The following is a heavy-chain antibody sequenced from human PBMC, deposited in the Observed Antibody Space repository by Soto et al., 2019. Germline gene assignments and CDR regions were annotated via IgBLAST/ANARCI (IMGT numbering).Heavy chain of an antibody. CDR3: ASADYSYSWAPGDY. V-gene: IGHV3-23*01. J-gene: IGHJ4*02. CDR2: ISGSGDTT. Sequence: EVQVLESGGGLIQPGGSLRLSCVISRLTFSSYALNWVRQAPGEGLEWVSSISGSGDTTYYADSVKGRFTISRDNSKNPLYLRMNRLRVEDTALYYCASADYSYSWAPGDYWGQGTLVTVSS. D-gene: IGHD6-13*01. CDR1: RLTFSSYA.